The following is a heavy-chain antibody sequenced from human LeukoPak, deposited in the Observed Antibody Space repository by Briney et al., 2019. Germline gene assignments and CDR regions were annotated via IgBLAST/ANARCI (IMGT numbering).Heavy chain of an antibody. V-gene: IGHV3-48*03. D-gene: IGHD5-24*01. CDR2: ISSSGSTI. CDR1: GFTFSSYE. J-gene: IGHJ4*02. CDR3: ASWEMATTTGFDY. Sequence: GGSLRLSCAASGFTFSSYEMNWVRQAPGKGLKWVSYISSSGSTIYYADSVKGRFTISRDNAKNSLYLQMNSLRAEDTAVYYCASWEMATTTGFDYWGQGTLVTVSS.